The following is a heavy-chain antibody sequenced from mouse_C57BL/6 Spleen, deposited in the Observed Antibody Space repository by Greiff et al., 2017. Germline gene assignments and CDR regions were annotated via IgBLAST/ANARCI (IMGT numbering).Heavy chain of an antibody. D-gene: IGHD1-1*01. Sequence: EVMLVESGGGLVKPGGSLKLSCAASGFTFSSYAMSWVRQTPEKRLEWVATISDGGSYTYYPDNVKGRFTISRDNAKNNLYLQMSHLKSEDTAMYYCARAHYYGSSSFAYWGQGTLVTVSA. CDR3: ARAHYYGSSSFAY. J-gene: IGHJ3*01. CDR1: GFTFSSYA. CDR2: ISDGGSYT. V-gene: IGHV5-4*03.